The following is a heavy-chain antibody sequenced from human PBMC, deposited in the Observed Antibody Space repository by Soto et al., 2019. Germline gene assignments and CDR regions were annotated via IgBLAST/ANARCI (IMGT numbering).Heavy chain of an antibody. CDR3: ARDPYSSSWYAGPGRHYYYYGMDV. CDR1: GFTFSSYA. CDR2: ISYDGSNK. D-gene: IGHD6-13*01. J-gene: IGHJ6*02. V-gene: IGHV3-30-3*01. Sequence: GGSLRLSCAASGFTFSSYAMHWVRQAPGKGLEWVAVISYDGSNKYYADSVKGRFTISRDNSKNTLYLQMNSLRAEDTAVYYCARDPYSSSWYAGPGRHYYYYGMDVWGQGTTVTVS.